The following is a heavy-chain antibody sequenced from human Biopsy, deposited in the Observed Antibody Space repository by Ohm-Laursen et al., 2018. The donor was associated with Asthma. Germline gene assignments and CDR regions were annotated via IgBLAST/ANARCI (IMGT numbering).Heavy chain of an antibody. CDR3: ASDFPKDYVRYNFQF. CDR2: HDHEEGGT. Sequence: SVNVSCKVSGYSVTGLSMHWVRQGPGQGLEWMGGHDHEEGGTVNARRFQGRVTMTEDTSTDTAYMELSSLSSDDTAVYYCASDFPKDYVRYNFQFWGQGTLVPVSS. CDR1: GYSVTGLS. J-gene: IGHJ4*02. D-gene: IGHD4-17*01. V-gene: IGHV1-24*01.